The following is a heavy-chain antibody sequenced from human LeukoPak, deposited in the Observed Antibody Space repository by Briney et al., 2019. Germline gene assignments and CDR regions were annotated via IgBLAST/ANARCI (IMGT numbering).Heavy chain of an antibody. Sequence: PGGSLRLSCAASGFTFSSYSMNWVRQAPGKGLEWVSSISSSSSYIYYADSVKGRFTISRDNAKNSLHLQMNSLRAEDTAVYYCASGFPHRDYYDSSGYYLFDYWGQGTLVTVSS. CDR3: ASGFPHRDYYDSSGYYLFDY. V-gene: IGHV3-21*01. CDR2: ISSSSSYI. CDR1: GFTFSSYS. J-gene: IGHJ4*02. D-gene: IGHD3-22*01.